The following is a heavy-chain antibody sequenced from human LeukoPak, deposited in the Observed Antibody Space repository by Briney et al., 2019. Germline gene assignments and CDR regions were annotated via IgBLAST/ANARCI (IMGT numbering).Heavy chain of an antibody. J-gene: IGHJ6*03. CDR2: MNPNSGNT. CDR1: GYTFTSYA. D-gene: IGHD3-10*01. V-gene: IGHV1-8*03. CDR3: ARVLYGSGMLYYYYYMDV. Sequence: ASVKVSCKASGYTFTSYAMNWVRQAPGQGLEWMGWMNPNSGNTGYAQKFQGRVTITRNTSISTAYMELSSLRSEDTAVYYCARVLYGSGMLYYYYYMDVWGKGTTVTVSS.